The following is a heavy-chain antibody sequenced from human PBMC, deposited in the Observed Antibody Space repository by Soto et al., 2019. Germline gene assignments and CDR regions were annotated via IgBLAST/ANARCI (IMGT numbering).Heavy chain of an antibody. D-gene: IGHD7-27*01. J-gene: IGHJ6*02. CDR3: ARGLLGPGDYYYGMDV. Sequence: GGYLRLSCAASGFTFNNHDMHWVRQATGKGLEWVSGIGVLGDTYYPGSVNGRFTISRENAKNSLYLQINDLRAGDTAVYYCARGLLGPGDYYYGMDVWGQGTTVTVSS. CDR2: IGVLGDT. V-gene: IGHV3-13*01. CDR1: GFTFNNHD.